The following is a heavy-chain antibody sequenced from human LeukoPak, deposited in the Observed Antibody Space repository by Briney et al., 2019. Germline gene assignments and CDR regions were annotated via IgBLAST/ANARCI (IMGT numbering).Heavy chain of an antibody. D-gene: IGHD3-22*01. J-gene: IGHJ4*02. Sequence: ASVKVSCKASGYTFTSYGNSWVRQAPGQGLEWMGWISAYNGNTNYAQKLQGRVTMTTDTSTSTAYMELRSLRSDDTAVYYCARVVPEYYYDSSGYYYYYWGQGTLVTVSS. V-gene: IGHV1-18*01. CDR3: ARVVPEYYYDSSGYYYYY. CDR1: GYTFTSYG. CDR2: ISAYNGNT.